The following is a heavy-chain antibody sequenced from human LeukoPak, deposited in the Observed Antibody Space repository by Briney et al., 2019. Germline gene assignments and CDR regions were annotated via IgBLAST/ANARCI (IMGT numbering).Heavy chain of an antibody. Sequence: KPGGSLRLSCAASGFTFSDYYMSWIRQAPGKGLEWVSYISSSGSTIYYADSVKGRFTISRDSAKNSLYLQMNSLRAEDTAVYYCATSYSYGQPEFDYWGQGTLVTVSS. CDR1: GFTFSDYY. V-gene: IGHV3-11*01. CDR3: ATSYSYGQPEFDY. CDR2: ISSSGSTI. J-gene: IGHJ4*02. D-gene: IGHD5-18*01.